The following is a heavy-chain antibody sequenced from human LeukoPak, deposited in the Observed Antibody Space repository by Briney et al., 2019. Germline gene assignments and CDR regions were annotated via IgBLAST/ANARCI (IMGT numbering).Heavy chain of an antibody. Sequence: SETLSLTCTVSGGSISSYYWSWIRQPPGKGLEWIGYIYYSGSTNYNPSLKSRVTISVDTSKNQFSLRMTSVTAADSAIYFCARIRISSTSQNYFDPWGQGTLVTVS. J-gene: IGHJ5*02. D-gene: IGHD2-2*01. CDR1: GGSISSYY. V-gene: IGHV4-59*12. CDR2: IYYSGST. CDR3: ARIRISSTSQNYFDP.